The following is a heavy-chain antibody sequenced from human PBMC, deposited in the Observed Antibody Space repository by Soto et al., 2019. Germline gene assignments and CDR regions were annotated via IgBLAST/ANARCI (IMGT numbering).Heavy chain of an antibody. D-gene: IGHD6-19*01. J-gene: IGHJ6*02. V-gene: IGHV5-51*01. CDR2: IYPGDSDT. CDR1: GYSFTSYW. Sequence: PGESLKISCKGSGYSFTSYWIGWVRQMPGKGLEWMGIIYPGDSDTRYSPSFQGQVTISADNSKNTLYLQMNSLRAEDTAVYYCAKPQGWYVEYYYYGMDVWGQGTTVTVSS. CDR3: AKPQGWYVEYYYYGMDV.